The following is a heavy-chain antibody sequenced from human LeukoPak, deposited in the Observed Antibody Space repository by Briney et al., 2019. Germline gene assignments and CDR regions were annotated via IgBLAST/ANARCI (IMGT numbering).Heavy chain of an antibody. D-gene: IGHD6-19*01. CDR3: AKDVSSGWVFDY. V-gene: IGHV3-9*01. J-gene: IGHJ4*02. CDR2: ISWNSGSI. Sequence: PGRSLRLSCAASGFTFDDYAMHWVRQAPGKGLEWVSGISWNSGSIGYADSVKGRFTISRDNAKNSLYLQMNSLGAEDTALYYCAKDVSSGWVFDYWGQGTLVTVSS. CDR1: GFTFDDYA.